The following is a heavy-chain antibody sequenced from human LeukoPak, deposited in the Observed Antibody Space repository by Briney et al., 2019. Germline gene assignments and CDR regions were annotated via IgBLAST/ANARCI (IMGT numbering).Heavy chain of an antibody. D-gene: IGHD3-9*01. Sequence: PGGSLRLSCVGSGFTFDDYAMHWVRQAPGKGLEWVAGISWNSGSRGYADSVKGRFTISRDNAKTSLYLQMNRLRAEDMALYYCAKGPDYNILTPIDYWGQGTLVTVSS. CDR2: ISWNSGSR. V-gene: IGHV3-9*03. J-gene: IGHJ4*02. CDR1: GFTFDDYA. CDR3: AKGPDYNILTPIDY.